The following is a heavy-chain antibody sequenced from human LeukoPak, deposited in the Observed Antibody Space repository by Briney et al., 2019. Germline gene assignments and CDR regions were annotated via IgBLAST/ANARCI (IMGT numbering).Heavy chain of an antibody. CDR1: GYTFTSSA. V-gene: IGHV7-4-1*02. J-gene: IGHJ4*02. CDR2: INTNTGNP. D-gene: IGHD6-6*01. CDR3: ARVGLEYTKDY. Sequence: ASVKVSCKASGYTFTSSAMKWVRQAPGQWLEWMGWINTNTGNPTYAQGFTGRFVFSLDTSVSTAYLQISSLKAEDTAVYYCARVGLEYTKDYWGQGTLVTVSS.